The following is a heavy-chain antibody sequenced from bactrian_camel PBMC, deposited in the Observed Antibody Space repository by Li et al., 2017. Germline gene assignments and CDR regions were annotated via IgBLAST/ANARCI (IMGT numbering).Heavy chain of an antibody. V-gene: IGHV3S1*01. J-gene: IGHJ4*01. D-gene: IGHD7*01. CDR1: GYTYSGNC. CDR2: IYTGDGTT. Sequence: HVQLVESGGGSVQAGGSLRLSCAFSGYTYSGNCMAWFRQAPGKEREGVATIYTGDGTTSYADSVKGRSTISRDDAENTLFLRLDSLKPEDTAVYYCAAEPGRDIALVVGSVGVPDFTYKGQGTQVTVS.